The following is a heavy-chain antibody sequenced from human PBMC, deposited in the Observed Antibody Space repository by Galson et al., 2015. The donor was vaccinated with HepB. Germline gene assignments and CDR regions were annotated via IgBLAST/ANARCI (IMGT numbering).Heavy chain of an antibody. D-gene: IGHD2-21*02. Sequence: SVKVSCKASGGTFSSYTISWVRQAPGQGLEWMGRIIPILGIANYAQKFQGRVTITADKSTSTAYMELSSLRSEDTAVYYCARVLGCGGDCYSAFDIWGQGTMVTVSS. CDR1: GGTFSSYT. CDR3: ARVLGCGGDCYSAFDI. CDR2: IIPILGIA. V-gene: IGHV1-69*02. J-gene: IGHJ3*02.